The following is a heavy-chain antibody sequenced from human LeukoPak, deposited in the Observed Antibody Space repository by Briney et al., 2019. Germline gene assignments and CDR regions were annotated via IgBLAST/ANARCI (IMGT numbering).Heavy chain of an antibody. CDR3: ARPSKYYDYVWGSCRPSPDQTNNWFDP. CDR2: IYYSGST. Sequence: PSETLSLTCTVSGGSISSSSYYWGWIRQPPGKGLEWIGSIYYSGSTYYNPSLKSQVTISVDTSKNQFSLKLSSVTAADTAVYYCARPSKYYDYVWGSCRPSPDQTNNWFDPWGQGTLVTVSS. V-gene: IGHV4-39*01. J-gene: IGHJ5*02. CDR1: GGSISSSSYY. D-gene: IGHD3-16*02.